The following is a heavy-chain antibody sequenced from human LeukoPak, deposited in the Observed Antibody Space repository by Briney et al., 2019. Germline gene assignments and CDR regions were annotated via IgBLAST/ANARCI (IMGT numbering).Heavy chain of an antibody. Sequence: GGSLTLSCAASGFTFSDYYMSWIRQAPGKGLEWVSYISSSGSTIYYADSVKGRFTISRDNAKNSLYLQINSLRAEDTAVYYCARVETYSGNYHRCVFDYWGQGTLVTVSS. CDR1: GFTFSDYY. J-gene: IGHJ4*02. V-gene: IGHV3-11*04. CDR2: ISSSGSTI. D-gene: IGHD1-26*01. CDR3: ARVETYSGNYHRCVFDY.